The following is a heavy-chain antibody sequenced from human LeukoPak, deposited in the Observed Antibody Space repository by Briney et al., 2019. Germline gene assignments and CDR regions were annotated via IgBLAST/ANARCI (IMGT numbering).Heavy chain of an antibody. J-gene: IGHJ4*02. CDR1: GFTISGSF. Sequence: GGSLRLSCVASGFTISGSFMSWVRQVPGKGLEWVTNIKQDGSQTYYIDSVKGRFTISRDNSKNTLYLQMNSLRAEDTAVYYCVCYYFDYWGQGTLVTVSS. V-gene: IGHV3-7*03. D-gene: IGHD2-21*01. CDR3: VCYYFDY. CDR2: IKQDGSQT.